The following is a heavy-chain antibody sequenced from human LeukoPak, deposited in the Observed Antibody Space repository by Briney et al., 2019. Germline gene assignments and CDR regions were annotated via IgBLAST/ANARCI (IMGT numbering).Heavy chain of an antibody. J-gene: IGHJ3*02. V-gene: IGHV4-4*07. Sequence: SETLSLTCTVSGGSISSYYWSWIRQPAGTALEWIGRIYTSGTITYNPSLKSRVTMSVDTSKNQFSLKLSSVTAADTAVYYCARERSGSEIFARSFDIWGQGTMVTVSS. D-gene: IGHD3-3*01. CDR3: ARERSGSEIFARSFDI. CDR1: GGSISSYY. CDR2: IYTSGTI.